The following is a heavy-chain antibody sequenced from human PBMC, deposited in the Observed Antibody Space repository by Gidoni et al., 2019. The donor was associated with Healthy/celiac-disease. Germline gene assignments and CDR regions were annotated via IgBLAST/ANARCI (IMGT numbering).Heavy chain of an antibody. CDR1: GFTFSSYG. D-gene: IGHD1-7*01. CDR2: ISYDGSNK. J-gene: IGHJ6*02. Sequence: QVQLVESGGGVVQPGRSLRLSCAASGFTFSSYGMHWVRQAPGKGLELVAVISYDGSNKYYADSVKGRFTISRDNSKNTLYLQMNSLRAEDTAVYYCAKDHTTGTTLYYYGMDVWGQGTTVTVSS. CDR3: AKDHTTGTTLYYYGMDV. V-gene: IGHV3-30*18.